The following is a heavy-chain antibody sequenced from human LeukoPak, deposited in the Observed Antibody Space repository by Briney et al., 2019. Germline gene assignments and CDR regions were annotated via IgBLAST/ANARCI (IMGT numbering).Heavy chain of an antibody. CDR1: GFTFSGYG. CDR3: TRYDSSRFDP. Sequence: PGRSLRLSCAASGFTFSGYGMHWVRQAPGKGLEWVTGIAFDGSRKHYADSVKGRFTISRDSARNTMDLQMNSLRVEDTAVYHCTRYDSSRFDPWGQGTLVIVSS. CDR2: IAFDGSRK. V-gene: IGHV3-30*03. D-gene: IGHD3-3*01. J-gene: IGHJ5*02.